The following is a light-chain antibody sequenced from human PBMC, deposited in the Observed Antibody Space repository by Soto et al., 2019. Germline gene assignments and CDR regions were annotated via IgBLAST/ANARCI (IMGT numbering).Light chain of an antibody. CDR1: QSISSW. J-gene: IGKJ2*01. CDR2: DAS. CDR3: QQYNSPYT. Sequence: DIQMTQSPSTLSASVGDRVTITCRASQSISSWLAWYQQKPGKAPKVLIYDASSLESGVTSRFSGRGSGTEFTLTISSLQPDDFATYYCQQYNSPYTFGQGTKLEIK. V-gene: IGKV1-5*01.